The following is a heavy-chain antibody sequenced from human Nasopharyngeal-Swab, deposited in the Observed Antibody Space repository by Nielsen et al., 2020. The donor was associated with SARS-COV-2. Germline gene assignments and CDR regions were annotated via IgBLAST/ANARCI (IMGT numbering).Heavy chain of an antibody. CDR1: GFTFSSYS. CDR3: ARAPVRITTFGLERYGMDV. D-gene: IGHD3-3*01. Sequence: GESLKISCAASGFTFSSYSMNWVRQAPGKGLEWVSYISSSSSTIYYADSVKGRFTISRDNAKNSLYLQMNRLRAEDTAVYYCARAPVRITTFGLERYGMDVWGQGTTVTVSS. V-gene: IGHV3-48*04. J-gene: IGHJ6*02. CDR2: ISSSSSTI.